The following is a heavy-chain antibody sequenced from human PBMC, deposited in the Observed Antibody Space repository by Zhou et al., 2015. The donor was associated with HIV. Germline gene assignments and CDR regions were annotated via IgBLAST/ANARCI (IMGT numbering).Heavy chain of an antibody. CDR3: TTTYHKYSYF. V-gene: IGHV1-69*14. Sequence: QLFQSGAEVRKPGSSVKISCKASGLVFKDYSITWVRQAPGQGLDWVGSIIPLSGTTNYAQSWFQRTSTITADKSTDTIYLELRSLRLEDTAIYFCTTTYHKYSYFWGQGTLVTVS. CDR2: IIPLSGTT. J-gene: IGHJ4*02. D-gene: IGHD3/OR15-3a*01. CDR1: GLVFKDYS.